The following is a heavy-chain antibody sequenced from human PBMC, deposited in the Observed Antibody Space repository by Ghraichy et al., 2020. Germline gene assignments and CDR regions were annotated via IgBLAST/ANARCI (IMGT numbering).Heavy chain of an antibody. V-gene: IGHV4-61*01. CDR1: GGSVSSGSYY. CDR3: TRSTVNNKFDY. J-gene: IGHJ4*02. CDR2: IYYSVST. Sequence: SETLSLTCTVSGGSVSSGSYYGNWIRQPPGKGLEWIGYIYYSVSTNYNPSLKSRVTMSVDTSKNQFSLKVRSVTVADTAVYYCTRSTVNNKFDYWGQGTLVPVSS. D-gene: IGHD4-17*01.